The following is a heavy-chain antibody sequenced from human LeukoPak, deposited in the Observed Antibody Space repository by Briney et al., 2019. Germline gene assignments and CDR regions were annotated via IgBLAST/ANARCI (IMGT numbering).Heavy chain of an antibody. V-gene: IGHV3-23*01. CDR3: AEDSPRIAAAGRSEYFQH. CDR1: GFTFSSYA. J-gene: IGHJ1*01. D-gene: IGHD6-13*01. CDR2: ISGSGGST. Sequence: GGSLRLSCAASGFTFSSYAMSWVRQAPGKGLERVSAISGSGGSTYYADSVKGRPTISRDNSKNTLYLQMNSLRAEDTAVYYCAEDSPRIAAAGRSEYFQHWGQGTLVTVSS.